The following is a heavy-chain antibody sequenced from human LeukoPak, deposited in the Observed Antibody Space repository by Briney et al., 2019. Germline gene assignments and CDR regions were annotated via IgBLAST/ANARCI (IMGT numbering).Heavy chain of an antibody. CDR2: ISYDGSNK. CDR1: GFTFSSYG. CDR3: AKDVTCASGWSSIDY. V-gene: IGHV3-30*18. D-gene: IGHD6-19*01. J-gene: IGHJ4*02. Sequence: AGGSLRLSCAASGFTFSSYGMHWVRQAPGKGLEWVAVISYDGSNKYYADSVKDRFTISRDNPKKKRYLQMNSLRAEDTAVYFCAKDVTCASGWSSIDYWGQGTLVTVSS.